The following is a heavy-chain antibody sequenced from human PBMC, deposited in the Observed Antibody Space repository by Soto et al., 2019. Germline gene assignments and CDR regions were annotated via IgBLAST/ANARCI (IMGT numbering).Heavy chain of an antibody. CDR2: INHSGST. J-gene: IGHJ4*02. Sequence: SETLSLTCAVYGGSFSGYYWSWIRQPPGKGLEWIGEINHSGSTNYNPSLKSRVTISVDTSKNQFSLKLSSVTAADTAVYYCARGGVAGFDYWGQGTLVTAPQ. CDR1: GGSFSGYY. V-gene: IGHV4-34*01. D-gene: IGHD6-19*01. CDR3: ARGGVAGFDY.